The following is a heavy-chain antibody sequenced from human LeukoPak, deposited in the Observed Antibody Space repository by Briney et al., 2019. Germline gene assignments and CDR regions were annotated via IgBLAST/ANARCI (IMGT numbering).Heavy chain of an antibody. CDR2: INPNSGGT. CDR1: GYTFTGYY. Sequence: ASVKVSCKASGYTFTGYYMHWVRQAPGQGLEWMGWINPNSGGTDYAQKFQGRVTISRDNAKSTVSLQMSSLRGEDTAVYYCAKVELLLEINDGVAHLDSWGQGTQVIVSS. CDR3: AKVELLLEINDGVAHLDS. V-gene: IGHV1-2*02. J-gene: IGHJ4*02. D-gene: IGHD2-15*01.